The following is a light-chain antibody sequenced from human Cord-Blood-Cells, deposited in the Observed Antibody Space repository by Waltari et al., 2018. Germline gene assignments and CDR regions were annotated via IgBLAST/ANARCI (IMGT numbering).Light chain of an antibody. CDR2: GAS. Sequence: EIVMTQSPATLYVSPGARATLSCRASQSVSSNLAWYQQKPGQAPRLLIYGASTRATGIPARFSGSGSGTEFTLTISSLQPEDFAVYYCQQYNNWPRTFGQGTKVEIK. J-gene: IGKJ1*01. CDR3: QQYNNWPRT. V-gene: IGKV3-15*01. CDR1: QSVSSN.